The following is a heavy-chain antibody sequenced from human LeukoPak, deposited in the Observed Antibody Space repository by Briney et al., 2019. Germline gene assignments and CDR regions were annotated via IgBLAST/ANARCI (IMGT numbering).Heavy chain of an antibody. V-gene: IGHV3-21*01. J-gene: IGHJ6*02. CDR1: GFTFSSYS. D-gene: IGHD2-15*01. Sequence: GGSLRLSCAASGFTFSSYSINWVRQAPGKGLEWVSSISSSSSDIYYADSVKGRFTISRDNAKKSLFLQMHSLRVEDTAVYYCARLYCGGGSCFYGMDVWGQGTTVTVPS. CDR3: ARLYCGGGSCFYGMDV. CDR2: ISSSSSDI.